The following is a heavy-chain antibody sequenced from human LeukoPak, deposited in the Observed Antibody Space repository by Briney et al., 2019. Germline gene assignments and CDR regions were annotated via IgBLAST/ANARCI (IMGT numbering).Heavy chain of an antibody. CDR2: ISGSGAGA. D-gene: IGHD2-21*01. J-gene: IGHJ4*02. V-gene: IGHV3-23*01. CDR1: GFTFSTYA. CDR3: AKGYIQLWWFDY. Sequence: GGSLRLSCAASGFTFSTYAMSWVRQAPGKGLQWVLLISGSGAGAHYADSVKGRFTISRDNSKNTVYLKMTNLRAEDTAVYYCAKGYIQLWWFDYWGQGTLVTVSS.